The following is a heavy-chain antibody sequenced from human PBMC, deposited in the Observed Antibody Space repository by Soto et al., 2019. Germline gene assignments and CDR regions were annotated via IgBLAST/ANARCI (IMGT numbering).Heavy chain of an antibody. Sequence: PGGSLRLSCTASGFTFSTWSMDWVRQTPGEGLEWVANINQDGSEKNYVDSVKGRFTISRDNAKNSLYLQMSSLTAEDSALYYCSRSLNSWGQGTLVTVSS. CDR3: SRSLNS. V-gene: IGHV3-7*01. J-gene: IGHJ4*02. CDR2: INQDGSEK. CDR1: GFTFSTWS.